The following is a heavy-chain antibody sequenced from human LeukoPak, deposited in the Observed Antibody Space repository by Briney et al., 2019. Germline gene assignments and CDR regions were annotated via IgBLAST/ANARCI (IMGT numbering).Heavy chain of an antibody. J-gene: IGHJ4*02. D-gene: IGHD1-26*01. Sequence: GGSLRLSCAASGFTFSSYEMNWVRQAPGKGLEWVSYISNSGSTIYYTDSVKGRFTISRDNARNSLYLQMNSLRAEDTAVYYCARPSLNSGSYFDYWGQGILVTVSS. CDR1: GFTFSSYE. V-gene: IGHV3-48*03. CDR3: ARPSLNSGSYFDY. CDR2: ISNSGSTI.